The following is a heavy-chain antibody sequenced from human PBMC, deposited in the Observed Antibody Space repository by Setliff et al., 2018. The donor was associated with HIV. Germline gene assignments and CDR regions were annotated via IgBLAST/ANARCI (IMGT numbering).Heavy chain of an antibody. CDR1: GVSFSGDY. CDR2: VHPSGSI. J-gene: IGHJ4*02. D-gene: IGHD3-9*01. Sequence: KTSETLSLTCAVSGVSFSGDYWSRVRQPPGKGLEWIAEVHPSGSINYNSSLKSRVAISVDTSNNQFSLTMTSVTAADTAVYYCARGRDWAKTGDFWGQGALVTVSS. V-gene: IGHV4-34*01. CDR3: ARGRDWAKTGDF.